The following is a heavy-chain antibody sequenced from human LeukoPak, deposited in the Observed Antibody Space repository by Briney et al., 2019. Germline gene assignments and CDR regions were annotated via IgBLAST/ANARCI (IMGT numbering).Heavy chain of an antibody. D-gene: IGHD2-2*01. V-gene: IGHV4-39*01. CDR2: IYYSGST. CDR3: ATNASDTAFDY. CDR1: GGSISSGRYY. J-gene: IGHJ4*02. Sequence: SETLSLTCAVSGGSISSGRYYWGWIRQPPGKGLEWIGSIYYSGSTSYNPSLKTRVTISVDTSKNQFSLRLTSVTAADTAVYYCATNASDTAFDYWGPGTLVTLSS.